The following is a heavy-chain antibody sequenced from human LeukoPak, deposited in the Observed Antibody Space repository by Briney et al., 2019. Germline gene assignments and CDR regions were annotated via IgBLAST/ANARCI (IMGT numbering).Heavy chain of an antibody. CDR1: GFTFSSYT. Sequence: GGSLRLSCAASGFTFSSYTMNWVRQAPGKGLEWVSSISSSSKYIYYAESVKGRFTISRDNAKNSLCLQMNSLRAEDTAVYYCARGDYDSSGYYYDYWGQGILVTVSS. CDR3: ARGDYDSSGYYYDY. CDR2: ISSSSKYI. V-gene: IGHV3-21*01. D-gene: IGHD3-22*01. J-gene: IGHJ4*02.